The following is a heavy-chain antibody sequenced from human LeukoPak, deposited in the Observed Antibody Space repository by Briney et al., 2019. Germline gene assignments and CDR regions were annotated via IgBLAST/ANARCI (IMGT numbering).Heavy chain of an antibody. J-gene: IGHJ4*02. V-gene: IGHV4-4*07. Sequence: PSETLSLTCTVSGGSISSYYWSWIRQPAGKGLEWIGRNYTSGSTNYNPSLKSRVTLSVDTSKKQFSLKLNSVTAADTAVYYCARSYPGDYVSPYFFGYWGLGTLVTVSS. CDR1: GGSISSYY. CDR3: ARSYPGDYVSPYFFGY. D-gene: IGHD4-17*01. CDR2: NYTSGST.